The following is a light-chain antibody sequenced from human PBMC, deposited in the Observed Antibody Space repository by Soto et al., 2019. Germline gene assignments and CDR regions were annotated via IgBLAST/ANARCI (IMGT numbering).Light chain of an antibody. J-gene: IGLJ2*01. CDR1: SSDVGNSNL. V-gene: IGLV2-14*02. CDR3: SSYISTSTLVV. CDR2: EVS. Sequence: QSALTQPASVSGSPGQAITISCTATSSDVGNSNLVSWYQQHPGKAPKLMIYEVSDRPSGVSNRFSGSKSGYTASLTISGLQAEDEADYYCSSYISTSTLVVFGGGTQLTVL.